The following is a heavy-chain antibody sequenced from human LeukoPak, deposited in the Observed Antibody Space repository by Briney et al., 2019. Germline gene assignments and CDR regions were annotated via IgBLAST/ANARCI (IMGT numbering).Heavy chain of an antibody. CDR1: GFTFSSYA. V-gene: IGHV3-30-3*01. CDR2: ISYDGSNK. CDR3: ARDLVVVIESDAFDI. D-gene: IGHD2-21*01. Sequence: GGSLRLSCAASGFTFSSYAMHWVRQAPGKGLEWVAVISYDGSNKYYADSVKGRFTISRDNSKNTLYLQMNSLRAEDTAVYYCARDLVVVIESDAFDIWGQGTMVTVSS. J-gene: IGHJ3*02.